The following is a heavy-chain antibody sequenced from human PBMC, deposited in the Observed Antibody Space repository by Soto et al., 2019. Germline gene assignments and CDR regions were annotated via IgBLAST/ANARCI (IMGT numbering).Heavy chain of an antibody. CDR2: IYYSGST. D-gene: IGHD3-22*01. CDR1: GGSISSYY. V-gene: IGHV4-59*01. J-gene: IGHJ5*02. CDR3: ARDMGDSSGYYFWFDP. Sequence: PSETLSLTCTVSGGSISSYYWSWIRQPPGKGLEWIGYIYYSGSTNYNPSLKSRVTISVDTSKNQFSLKLSSVTAADTAVYYCARDMGDSSGYYFWFDPWGQGTLVTVS.